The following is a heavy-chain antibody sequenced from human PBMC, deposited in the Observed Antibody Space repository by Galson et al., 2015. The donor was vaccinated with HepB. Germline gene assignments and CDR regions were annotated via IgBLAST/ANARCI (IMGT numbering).Heavy chain of an antibody. D-gene: IGHD2-2*01. Sequence: SLRLSCAASGFGFFDYWMNWVRQAPGKGLQWVANIDQGGSEKYHVDSVQGRFTISRDNAKNSLYLHMNSLRADDTDVYYCARAYCSGTNCYDRDSGYQVIAFDVWGRGTLVTVSS. J-gene: IGHJ3*01. CDR1: GFGFFDYW. V-gene: IGHV3-7*01. CDR2: IDQGGSEK. CDR3: ARAYCSGTNCYDRDSGYQVIAFDV.